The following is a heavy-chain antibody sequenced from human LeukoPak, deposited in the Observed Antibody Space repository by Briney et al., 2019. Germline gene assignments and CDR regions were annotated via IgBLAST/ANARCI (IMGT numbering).Heavy chain of an antibody. D-gene: IGHD1-26*01. V-gene: IGHV4-39*07. CDR1: GGSISSSSYY. CDR2: IYYSGST. CDR3: ARDLYSGSYCAFDI. J-gene: IGHJ3*02. Sequence: SETLSLTCTVSGGSISSSSYYWGWIRQPPGKGLEWIGSIYYSGSTYYNPSLKSRVTISVDTSKNQFSLKLSSVTAADTAVYYCARDLYSGSYCAFDIWGQGTMVTVSS.